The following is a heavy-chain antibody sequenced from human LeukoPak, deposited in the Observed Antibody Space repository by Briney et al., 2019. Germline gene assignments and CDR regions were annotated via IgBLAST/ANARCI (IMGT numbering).Heavy chain of an antibody. V-gene: IGHV1-69*04. Sequence: ASVKVSCKASGGTFSSYAISWVRQAPGQGLEWMGRIIPILGIANYAQKFQGRVTITADKSTSTAYMELSSLRSEDTAVYYCARGLLSGYDYYFDYWGQGTLATVSS. J-gene: IGHJ4*02. CDR2: IIPILGIA. CDR3: ARGLLSGYDYYFDY. CDR1: GGTFSSYA. D-gene: IGHD5-12*01.